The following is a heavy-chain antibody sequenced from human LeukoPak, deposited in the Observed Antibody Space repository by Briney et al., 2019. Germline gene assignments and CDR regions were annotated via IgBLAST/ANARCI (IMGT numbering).Heavy chain of an antibody. Sequence: GGSLRLSCAASGFTFNTYAMLWVRQAPGQGLEFVSGIYTNGGSAYYANSVKGRFTISRDNSKNTLYLQMNSLRAEDTAVYYCAKDLRYCSGGSCYGYDYWGQGTLVTVSS. V-gene: IGHV3-64*01. CDR2: IYTNGGSA. D-gene: IGHD2-15*01. CDR3: AKDLRYCSGGSCYGYDY. J-gene: IGHJ4*02. CDR1: GFTFNTYA.